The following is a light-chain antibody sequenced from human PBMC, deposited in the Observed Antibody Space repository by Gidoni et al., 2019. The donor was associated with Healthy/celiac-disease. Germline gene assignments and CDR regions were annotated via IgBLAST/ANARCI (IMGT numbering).Light chain of an antibody. CDR3: QQYGSSPPLT. CDR2: GAS. J-gene: IGKJ4*01. V-gene: IGKV3-20*01. CDR1: QSVSSSY. Sequence: EIVLTQSPGTLSLSPGERATLSCTASQSVSSSYLAWYQQKPGQAPRLLIDGASCRATGIPARFSGSGGGTDFILTISRLVPEDVAVYYCQQYGSSPPLTFGGGTKVEIK.